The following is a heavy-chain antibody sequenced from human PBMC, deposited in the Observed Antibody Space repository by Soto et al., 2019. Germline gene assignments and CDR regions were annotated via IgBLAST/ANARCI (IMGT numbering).Heavy chain of an antibody. Sequence: GGSLRLSCAASGFTFDDYAMHWVRQAPGKGLEWVSGISWNSGSIGYADSVKGRFTISRDNAKNSLYLQMNSLRAEDTALYYCAKAMWCSSTSCYPQYSYYSGMDVWGQGTTVTVSS. D-gene: IGHD2-2*01. CDR3: AKAMWCSSTSCYPQYSYYSGMDV. CDR2: ISWNSGSI. CDR1: GFTFDDYA. V-gene: IGHV3-9*01. J-gene: IGHJ6*02.